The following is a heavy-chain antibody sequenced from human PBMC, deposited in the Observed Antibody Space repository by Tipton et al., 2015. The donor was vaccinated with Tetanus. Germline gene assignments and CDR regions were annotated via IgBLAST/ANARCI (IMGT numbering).Heavy chain of an antibody. D-gene: IGHD3-22*01. CDR2: IYVTGAT. V-gene: IGHV4-4*07. Sequence: TLSLTCSVSGGSISNYYWNWIRQPAGKGLEWIGRIYVTGATNHSPALQSRVTMSIDRAKNQLSLTLPSVTAADAAMYYCAREDVYYHDGSGFYAFDVWGRGTMVAVSS. CDR1: GGSISNYY. CDR3: AREDVYYHDGSGFYAFDV. J-gene: IGHJ3*01.